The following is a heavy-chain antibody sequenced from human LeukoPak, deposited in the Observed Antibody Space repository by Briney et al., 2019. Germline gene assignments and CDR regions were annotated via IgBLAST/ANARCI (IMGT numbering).Heavy chain of an antibody. CDR1: GFTFSDYY. Sequence: GGSLRLSCAASGFTFSDYYMSWIRQAPRKGLEWVSYISSSGSTIYYADSVKGRFTISRDNAKNSLYLQMNSLRAEDTAVYYCARDCSSTSCFDAFDIWGQGTMVTVSS. J-gene: IGHJ3*02. CDR2: ISSSGSTI. V-gene: IGHV3-11*04. D-gene: IGHD2-2*01. CDR3: ARDCSSTSCFDAFDI.